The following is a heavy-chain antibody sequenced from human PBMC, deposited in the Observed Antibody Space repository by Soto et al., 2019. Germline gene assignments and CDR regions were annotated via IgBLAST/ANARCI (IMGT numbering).Heavy chain of an antibody. J-gene: IGHJ6*02. Sequence: QVQLVESGGGVVHPGRSLRLSCAASGFTFSSYGMHWVRQAPGKGLEWVAVISYDGSNKYYADSVKGRFTISRDNSKNTLYLQMNSLRAEDTAVYYCAKAIRLTVTYGMDVCGQGTTVTVSS. CDR3: AKAIRLTVTYGMDV. D-gene: IGHD4-4*01. CDR1: GFTFSSYG. V-gene: IGHV3-30*18. CDR2: ISYDGSNK.